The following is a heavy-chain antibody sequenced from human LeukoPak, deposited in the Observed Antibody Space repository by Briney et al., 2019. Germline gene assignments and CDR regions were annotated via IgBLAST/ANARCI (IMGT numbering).Heavy chain of an antibody. Sequence: QPGGSLRLSCAASGFTFSSYAMSWVRQAPGKGLEWVSYISSSGSTIYYADSVKGRFTISRDNAKNSLYLQMNSLRAEDTAVYYCARAPFQYPSWFDPWGQGTLVTVSS. V-gene: IGHV3-48*04. J-gene: IGHJ5*02. CDR3: ARAPFQYPSWFDP. CDR2: ISSSGSTI. CDR1: GFTFSSYA. D-gene: IGHD2-2*01.